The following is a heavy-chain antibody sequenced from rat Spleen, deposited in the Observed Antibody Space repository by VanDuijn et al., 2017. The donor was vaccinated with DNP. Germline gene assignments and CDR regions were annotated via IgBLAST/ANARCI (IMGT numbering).Heavy chain of an antibody. V-gene: IGHV5-27*01. Sequence: EVQLVESGGGLVQPGRSLKLSCAASGFTFSNYGMAWVRQAPTKGLEWVASITNSGGSTYYRDSVKGRFTISRDNAKSTLYLQMDSLRSEDTATYYCTTAPYTTGNAMDAWGQGTSVTVSS. CDR3: TTAPYTTGNAMDA. D-gene: IGHD1-6*01. CDR2: ITNSGGST. CDR1: GFTFSNYG. J-gene: IGHJ4*01.